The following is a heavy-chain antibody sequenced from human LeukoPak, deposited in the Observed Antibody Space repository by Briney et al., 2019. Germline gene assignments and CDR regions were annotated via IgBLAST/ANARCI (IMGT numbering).Heavy chain of an antibody. D-gene: IGHD2-2*01. CDR3: ARYQLQFDY. CDR2: ISYDGSNK. CDR1: GFTFSSYA. V-gene: IGHV3-30*01. Sequence: GGSLRLSCAASGFTFSSYAMHWVRQAPGKGLEWVAVISYDGSNKYYADSVKGRFTISRDNSKNTLCLQMNSLRAEDTAVYYCARYQLQFDYWGQGTLVTVSS. J-gene: IGHJ4*02.